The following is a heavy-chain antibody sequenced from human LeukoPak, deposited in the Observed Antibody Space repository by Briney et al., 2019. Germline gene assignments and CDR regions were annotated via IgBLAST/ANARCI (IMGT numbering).Heavy chain of an antibody. J-gene: IGHJ4*02. Sequence: ASVKVSCKASGYTFTSYGISWVRQAPGQGLEWMGIINPSGGSTSYAQKFQGRVTMTRDTSTSTVYMELSSLRSEDTAVYYCARVGYCSSTSCYISRDFDYWGQGTLVTVSS. CDR1: GYTFTSYG. CDR2: INPSGGST. D-gene: IGHD2-2*02. V-gene: IGHV1-46*01. CDR3: ARVGYCSSTSCYISRDFDY.